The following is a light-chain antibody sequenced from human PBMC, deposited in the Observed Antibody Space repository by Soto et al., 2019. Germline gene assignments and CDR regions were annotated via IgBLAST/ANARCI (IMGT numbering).Light chain of an antibody. V-gene: IGLV2-14*01. Sequence: QSALTQPASVSGSPGQSITISCTGTSSDVGGYNYVSWYQQDPGKAPKLIIFEVNIRPSGVSNRFSGSKSGNTASLTISGLQAEDEADYYCSSYTSGSTVVFGGGTQLTVL. CDR2: EVN. J-gene: IGLJ2*01. CDR1: SSDVGGYNY. CDR3: SSYTSGSTVV.